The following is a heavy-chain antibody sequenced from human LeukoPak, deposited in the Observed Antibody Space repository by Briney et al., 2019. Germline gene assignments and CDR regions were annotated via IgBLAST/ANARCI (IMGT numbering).Heavy chain of an antibody. J-gene: IGHJ4*02. V-gene: IGHV3-30*18. CDR3: AKGAGGGYDDYFDY. Sequence: EWXXVISYDGSNKYYADSVKGRFTISRDNSKNTLYLQMNSLRAEDTAVYYCAKGAGGGYDDYFDYWGQGTLVTVSS. D-gene: IGHD5-12*01. CDR2: ISYDGSNK.